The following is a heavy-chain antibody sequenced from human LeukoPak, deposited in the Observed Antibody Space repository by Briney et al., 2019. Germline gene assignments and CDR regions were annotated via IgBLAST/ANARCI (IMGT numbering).Heavy chain of an antibody. J-gene: IGHJ4*01. Sequence: GGSLRLSCAASGFTFDDYTMHWVRQAPGKGLEWVSLISWDGGSTYYADSVKGRFTISRDNSKNSLYLQMNSLRTEDTALYYCARGSTAAAPGWVYWGHGTLVTVSS. V-gene: IGHV3-43*01. CDR3: ARGSTAAAPGWVY. D-gene: IGHD6-19*01. CDR1: GFTFDDYT. CDR2: ISWDGGST.